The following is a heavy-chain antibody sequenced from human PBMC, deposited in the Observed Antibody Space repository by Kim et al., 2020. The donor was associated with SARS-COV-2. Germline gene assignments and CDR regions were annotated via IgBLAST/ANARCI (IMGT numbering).Heavy chain of an antibody. CDR1: EFLFSSYT. CDR2: ISYDGSKI. CDR3: ARDPNYRNHFDY. V-gene: IGHV3-30-3*01. Sequence: GGSLRLSCAASEFLFSSYTMHWVRQAPGKGLEWVAIISYDGSKIYYADSVKGRFTISRDNSKNTLYLQINSLRTEDTAVYYCARDPNYRNHFDYWCKGT. D-gene: IGHD4-4*01. J-gene: IGHJ4*02.